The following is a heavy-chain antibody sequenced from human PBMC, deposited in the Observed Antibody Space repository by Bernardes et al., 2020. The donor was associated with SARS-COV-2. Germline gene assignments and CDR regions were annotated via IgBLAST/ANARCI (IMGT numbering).Heavy chain of an antibody. D-gene: IGHD6-19*01. J-gene: IGHJ4*02. Sequence: LRLSCAASGFTFDNFAMHWVRPSPGKGLEWVSGISWNSGSIGYAASVKGRFTISRDNAKNSLYLQMNSLRPDDTALYYCAKDYETGELGIAVEGYCGHWGQGTLVTVSS. V-gene: IGHV3-9*01. CDR3: AKDYETGELGIAVEGYCGH. CDR1: GFTFDNFA. CDR2: ISWNSGSI.